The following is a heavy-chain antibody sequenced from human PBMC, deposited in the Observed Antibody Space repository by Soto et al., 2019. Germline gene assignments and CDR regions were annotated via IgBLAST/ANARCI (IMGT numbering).Heavy chain of an antibody. CDR3: AGKPNALSYFDF. CDR2: MHSSGRT. Sequence: WTGIRQHPGKGLEWIGYMHSSGRTYYNPSLKSRVSISVDTSKNQFSLDLSSVTAADTAIYYCAGKPNALSYFDFWGQGTLVTISS. V-gene: IGHV4-31*02. D-gene: IGHD2-8*01. J-gene: IGHJ4*02.